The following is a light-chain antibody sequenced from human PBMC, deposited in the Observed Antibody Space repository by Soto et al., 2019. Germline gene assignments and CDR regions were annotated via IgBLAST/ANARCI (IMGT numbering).Light chain of an antibody. Sequence: QPVLTQPPSVSGAPGQRVTISCTGSSSNIGAGYDVHWYQQLPGTAPKLLIYGNSNRPSGVPDRFSGSKSGTSASLAITELQAEDEADYFCQSYDSSRRGVVFGGGTQLTVL. CDR3: QSYDSSRRGVV. CDR2: GNS. CDR1: SSNIGAGYD. J-gene: IGLJ2*01. V-gene: IGLV1-40*01.